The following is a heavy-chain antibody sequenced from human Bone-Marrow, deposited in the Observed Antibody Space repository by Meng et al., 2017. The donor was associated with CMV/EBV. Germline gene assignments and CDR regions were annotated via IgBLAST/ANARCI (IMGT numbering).Heavy chain of an antibody. CDR3: VRDEVVAGPPSLEY. V-gene: IGHV3-74*01. D-gene: IGHD2-15*01. Sequence: GESLKISCAASGFTFSSYWMHWVRQAPGKGLVWVSRINSDGSSTSYADSVKGRFTISRDNAKNTLYLQMNSLRAEDTAVYYCVRDEVVAGPPSLEYWGQGILVTVSS. CDR2: INSDGSST. CDR1: GFTFSSYW. J-gene: IGHJ4*02.